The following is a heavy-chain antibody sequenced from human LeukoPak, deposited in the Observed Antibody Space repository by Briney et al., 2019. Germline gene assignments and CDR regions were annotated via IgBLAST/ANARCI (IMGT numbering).Heavy chain of an antibody. D-gene: IGHD1-14*01. CDR1: GGSISSSDYY. CDR3: ARGGVRNSFDP. CDR2: IHNSGST. Sequence: SETLSLTCTVSGGSISSSDYYWGWLRQPPGKGLDWVGSIHNSGSTYYNPSLKSRVTLSVDKSKNQFSLKLSSVTAADTAVYYCARGGVRNSFDPWGQGTLVTVSS. J-gene: IGHJ5*02. V-gene: IGHV4-39*01.